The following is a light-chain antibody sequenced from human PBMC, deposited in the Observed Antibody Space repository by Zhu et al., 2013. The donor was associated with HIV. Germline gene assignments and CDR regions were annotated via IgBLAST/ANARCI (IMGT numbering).Light chain of an antibody. CDR3: LQDYSYPWT. CDR2: AAS. CDR1: QDIRID. Sequence: AIQMTQSPSSLSASVGDRVTITCRASQDIRIDLGWYQQKPGKAPHLLIYAASTLQSGVPSRFSGSGSGTDFTLTISSLQPEDFATYYCLQDYSYPWTFGQGTKVEIK. J-gene: IGKJ1*01. V-gene: IGKV1-6*02.